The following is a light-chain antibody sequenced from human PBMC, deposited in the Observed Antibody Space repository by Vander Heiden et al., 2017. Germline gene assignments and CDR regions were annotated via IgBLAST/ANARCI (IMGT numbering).Light chain of an antibody. CDR1: NIGEKS. CDR3: QVWDARTDHVV. Sequence: SLVLTQTPPVSVAPGQTARITCGGNNIGEKSVHWYQQKPGQAPVLVVYDDSDRPSGIPDRFSGSNSGNTATLSISRVEAGDEADYYCQVWDARTDHVVFGGGTKL. J-gene: IGLJ2*01. V-gene: IGLV3-21*02. CDR2: DDS.